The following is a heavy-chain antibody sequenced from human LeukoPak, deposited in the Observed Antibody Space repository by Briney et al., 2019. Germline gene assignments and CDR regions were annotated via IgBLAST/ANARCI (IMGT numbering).Heavy chain of an antibody. J-gene: IGHJ4*02. CDR3: ARAHSSSWYWVAVFDY. D-gene: IGHD6-13*01. CDR2: MNPISGNT. V-gene: IGHV1-8*01. Sequence: ASVKVSCKASGYTFTSYDINWVRQANGQGLEWMGWMNPISGNTGYAQKFQGRVTMTRNTSISTAYMELSSLRSEDTAVYYCARAHSSSWYWVAVFDYWGQGTLVTVSS. CDR1: GYTFTSYD.